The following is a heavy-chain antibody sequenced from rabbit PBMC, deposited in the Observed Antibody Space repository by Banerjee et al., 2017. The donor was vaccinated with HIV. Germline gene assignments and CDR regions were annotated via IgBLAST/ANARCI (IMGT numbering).Heavy chain of an antibody. CDR3: ARNVAGSYYSL. D-gene: IGHD8-1*01. J-gene: IGHJ3*01. Sequence: EESGGDLVKPEGSLTLTCTASGFSFSSSYWICWVRQAPGKGLEWIACIFVGSGGSTYYASWAKGRFTISKTSSTTVTLQMTSLTAADTATYFCARNVAGSYYSLWGQGTLVTVS. CDR2: IFVGSGGST. CDR1: GFSFSSSYW. V-gene: IGHV1S45*01.